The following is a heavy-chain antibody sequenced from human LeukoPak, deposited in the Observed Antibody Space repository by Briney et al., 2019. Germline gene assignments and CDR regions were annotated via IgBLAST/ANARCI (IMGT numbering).Heavy chain of an antibody. V-gene: IGHV3-30*02. CDR2: IRYDGSNK. J-gene: IGHJ5*02. CDR1: GFTFSSYG. Sequence: PGGSLRLSCAASGFTFSSYGMHWVRRAPGKGLEWVAFIRYDGSNKYYADSVKGRFTISRDNSKNTLYLQMNSLRAEDTAVYYCARAVQLERPPSTWGQGTLVTVSS. D-gene: IGHD1-1*01. CDR3: ARAVQLERPPST.